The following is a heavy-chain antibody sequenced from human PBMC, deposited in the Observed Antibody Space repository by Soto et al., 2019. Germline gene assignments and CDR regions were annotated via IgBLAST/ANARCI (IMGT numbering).Heavy chain of an antibody. V-gene: IGHV3-23*01. J-gene: IGHJ6*03. CDR3: AKYPGVAAAGGYYYYYYYMDV. CDR1: GFTFSSYA. D-gene: IGHD6-13*01. CDR2: ISGSGCST. Sequence: GGSLRLSCAASGFTFSSYAMSWVRQAPGQGLEWVSAISGSGCSTYYADSVKGRFTISRDNSKNTLYLQMNSLRAEDTAVYYCAKYPGVAAAGGYYYYYYYMDVWGKGTTGTVSS.